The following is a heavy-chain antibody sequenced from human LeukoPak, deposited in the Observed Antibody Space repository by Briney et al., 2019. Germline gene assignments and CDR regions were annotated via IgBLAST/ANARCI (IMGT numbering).Heavy chain of an antibody. J-gene: IGHJ4*02. CDR1: GFTFDGYA. V-gene: IGHV3-9*03. CDR3: AKGTDTAMVYYFDY. D-gene: IGHD5-18*01. Sequence: GGSLRLSCAASGFTFDGYAMHWVRQAPGKGLEWVSGISWNSGSIGYAGSVKGRFTISRDNAKNSLYLQMNSLRAEDMALYYCAKGTDTAMVYYFDYWGQGTLVTLSS. CDR2: ISWNSGSI.